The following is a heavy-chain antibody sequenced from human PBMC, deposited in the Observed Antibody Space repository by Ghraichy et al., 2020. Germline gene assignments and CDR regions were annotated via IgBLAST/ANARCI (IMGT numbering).Heavy chain of an antibody. J-gene: IGHJ5*02. V-gene: IGHV4-39*01. CDR1: GASISHTYY. Sequence: SETLSLTCTVSGASISHTYYWAWIRQPPGKGLEWIGSFYYGGTTYYNPSLESRITISVDTSNNQLSLKLNSVTASDTAVYYCARHSGSYYYGSGSYYSNWFDPWGQGTLVTFSS. CDR3: ARHSGSYYYGSGSYYSNWFDP. CDR2: FYYGGTT. D-gene: IGHD3-10*01.